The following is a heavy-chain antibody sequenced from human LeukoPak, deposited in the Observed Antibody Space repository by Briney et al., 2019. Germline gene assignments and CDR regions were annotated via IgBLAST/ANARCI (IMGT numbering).Heavy chain of an antibody. CDR3: ARRKPGFGTH. CDR2: IYYSGST. V-gene: IGHV4-59*12. D-gene: IGHD3-10*01. Sequence: PSETLSLTCTVSGGSISSYYWSWIRQPPGKGLEWIGYIYYSGSTNYNPSLKSRVTISVDTSKNQFSLKLSSVTAADTAVYYCARRKPGFGTHWGQGTLVTVSS. CDR1: GGSISSYY. J-gene: IGHJ4*02.